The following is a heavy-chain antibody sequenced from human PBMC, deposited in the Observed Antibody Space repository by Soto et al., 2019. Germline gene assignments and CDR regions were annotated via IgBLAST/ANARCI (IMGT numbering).Heavy chain of an antibody. D-gene: IGHD2-2*01. Sequence: QVQLVESGGGLVQPGRSLRLSCAASGFTFSTYSMHWVRQAPGKGLEWVAVVSADGSRTYHADSVKGRFTISRDNSKNTVFMQMNSLRAEDTAVYYCARDVWHCGSNSCYFYGMDVWGQGTTVTVSS. CDR2: VSADGSRT. J-gene: IGHJ6*02. V-gene: IGHV3-30-3*01. CDR3: ARDVWHCGSNSCYFYGMDV. CDR1: GFTFSTYS.